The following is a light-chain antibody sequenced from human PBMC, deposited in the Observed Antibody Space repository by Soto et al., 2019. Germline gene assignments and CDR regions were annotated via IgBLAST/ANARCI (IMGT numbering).Light chain of an antibody. Sequence: EIVLTQSPATLSLSPGERATLSCRASQSVSSYLAWYQQKPGQAPRLLIYDASNRATGIPARFSGSGSGTHFTITISSLEPEDFAVYYCQQRSNWPPAFGQGTKLEIK. CDR1: QSVSSY. J-gene: IGKJ2*01. V-gene: IGKV3-11*01. CDR2: DAS. CDR3: QQRSNWPPA.